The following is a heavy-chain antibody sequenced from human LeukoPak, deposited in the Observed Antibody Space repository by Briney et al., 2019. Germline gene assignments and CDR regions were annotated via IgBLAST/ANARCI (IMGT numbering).Heavy chain of an antibody. CDR1: GFTVSSHY. CDR2: IYSGGST. V-gene: IGHV3-66*01. Sequence: PGGSLRLSCAASGFTVSSHYMSCVRQAPGKGLEWVSLIYSGGSTYYADSVKGRFTISRDNSKNTLYLQINSLRAEDTAVYFCARVGSNGYYYGWYFDDWGQGTLLSVSS. J-gene: IGHJ4*02. CDR3: ARVGSNGYYYGWYFDD. D-gene: IGHD3-22*01.